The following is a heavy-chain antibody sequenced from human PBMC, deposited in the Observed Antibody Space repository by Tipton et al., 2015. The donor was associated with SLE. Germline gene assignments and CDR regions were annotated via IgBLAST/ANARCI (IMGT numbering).Heavy chain of an antibody. J-gene: IGHJ4*02. D-gene: IGHD1-26*01. CDR3: ARDQRGSGSFGY. V-gene: IGHV4-4*02. Sequence: LSLTCAVSGGSISSSNWWSWVRQPPGKGLEWIGEIYHSGSTSYNPSLKSRVTISVDKTQNQFSLILTSVSAADTAVYYCARDQRGSGSFGYWGQGTLVTVSS. CDR1: GGSISSSNW. CDR2: IYHSGST.